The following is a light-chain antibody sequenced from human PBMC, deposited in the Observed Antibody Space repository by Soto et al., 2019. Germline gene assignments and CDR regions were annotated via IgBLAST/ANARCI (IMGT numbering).Light chain of an antibody. V-gene: IGKV3-15*01. CDR3: QQFNYWPPWT. J-gene: IGKJ1*01. CDR2: SAF. CDR1: QSISNN. Sequence: EIVLTQSPATLSLSPGERATLSCRASQSISNNLAWYQQKPGQAPRLVIYSAFTRATGIPARFSGSGSGTEFTLTISSLQSEDFAVYYCQQFNYWPPWTFGQGTKVDIK.